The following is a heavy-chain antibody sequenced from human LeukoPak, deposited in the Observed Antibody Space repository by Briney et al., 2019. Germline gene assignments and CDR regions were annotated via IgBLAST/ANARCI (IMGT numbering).Heavy chain of an antibody. V-gene: IGHV3-74*01. J-gene: IGHJ6*02. CDR1: GFTFSSYW. CDR3: TRESVGMGV. Sequence: PGGSLRLSCTASGFTFSSYWMHWGRQAPGEGLVWVSGINGDGSSTRFADSVKGRFSISRDNAKNTLYLQMNSLRGEDTAVYYCTRESVGMGVWGPGATVTVSS. CDR2: INGDGSST.